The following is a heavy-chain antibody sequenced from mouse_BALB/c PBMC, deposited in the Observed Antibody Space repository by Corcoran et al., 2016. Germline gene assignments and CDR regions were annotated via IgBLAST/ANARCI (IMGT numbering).Heavy chain of an antibody. D-gene: IGHD2-1*01. V-gene: IGHV1-9*01. Sequence: QVQLQQSGAELMKPGASVKISCKATGYTFSSYWIEWVKQRPGHGLVWIGEILPGSGSTNYNEKFKGKATFTADTSSNTAYMQLSSLTSEDSAVYYCARSAYGNYGAYWGQGTLVTVSA. CDR3: ARSAYGNYGAY. J-gene: IGHJ3*01. CDR1: GYTFSSYW. CDR2: ILPGSGST.